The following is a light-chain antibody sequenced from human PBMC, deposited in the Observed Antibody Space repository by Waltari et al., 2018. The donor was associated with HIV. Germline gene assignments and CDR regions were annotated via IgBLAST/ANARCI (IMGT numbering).Light chain of an antibody. CDR3: QQSYSKPRT. Sequence: DIQMTQSPLSLTPSVVDRVTITCRASQNIGSYLNWYQLRPGQAPNVLISLSTNLQTGVPSRFSGRGSGTDFTLTIADLQPEDFVFYFCQQSYSKPRTFGQGTK. CDR1: QNIGSY. J-gene: IGKJ1*01. V-gene: IGKV1-39*01. CDR2: LST.